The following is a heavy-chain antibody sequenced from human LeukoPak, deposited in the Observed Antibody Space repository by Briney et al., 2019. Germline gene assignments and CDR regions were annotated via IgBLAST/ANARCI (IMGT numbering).Heavy chain of an antibody. D-gene: IGHD6-13*01. CDR2: ISSSSYI. CDR1: GFTFSSYS. J-gene: IGHJ4*02. Sequence: GGSLRLSCAASGFTFSSYSVNWVRQAPGKGLEWVSSISSSSYIYYADSVKGRFTISRDNAKNSLYLQMNSLRGEDTAVYYCARDRGVYSRTLEDWGQGTLVGVSS. V-gene: IGHV3-21*01. CDR3: ARDRGVYSRTLED.